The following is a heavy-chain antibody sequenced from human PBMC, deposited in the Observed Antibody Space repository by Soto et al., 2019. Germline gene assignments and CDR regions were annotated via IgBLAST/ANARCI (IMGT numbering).Heavy chain of an antibody. D-gene: IGHD3-10*01. Sequence: SETLSLTCAVYGGSFSGYYWSWIRQPPGKGLEWIGEINHSGSTNYNPSLKSRVTISVDTSKNQFSLKLSSVTAADTAVYYCARNGMGPEVRGVIITLFDYWGQGTLVPVSS. CDR1: GGSFSGYY. CDR3: ARNGMGPEVRGVIITLFDY. V-gene: IGHV4-34*01. J-gene: IGHJ4*02. CDR2: INHSGST.